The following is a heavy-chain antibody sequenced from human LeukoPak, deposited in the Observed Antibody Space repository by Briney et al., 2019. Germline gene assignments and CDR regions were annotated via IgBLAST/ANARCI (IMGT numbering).Heavy chain of an antibody. J-gene: IGHJ4*02. CDR2: LYSGGST. CDR1: GFTVSTNY. Sequence: GGSLRLSCAVAGFTVSTNYMSWVRQAPGKGLEWVSVLYSGGSTYDADSVKGRFTISRDNSKNTLYLQMNSLRAEDTAVYYCAKGTQSFDYWGQGTLVTVSS. V-gene: IGHV3-66*01. CDR3: AKGTQSFDY.